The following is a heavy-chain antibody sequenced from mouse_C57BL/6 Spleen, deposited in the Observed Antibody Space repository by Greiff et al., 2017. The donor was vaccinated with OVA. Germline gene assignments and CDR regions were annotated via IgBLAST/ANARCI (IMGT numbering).Heavy chain of an antibody. Sequence: QVQLQQPGAELVKPGASVKLSCKASGYTFTSYWMHWVKQRPGQGLEWIGRIHPNSGSTNYNEKFKSKATLTVDKSSSTAYMQLSSLTSEDSAVYYCARWKTAQATDYWGQGTTLTVSS. J-gene: IGHJ2*01. V-gene: IGHV1-64*01. CDR3: ARWKTAQATDY. D-gene: IGHD3-2*02. CDR2: IHPNSGST. CDR1: GYTFTSYW.